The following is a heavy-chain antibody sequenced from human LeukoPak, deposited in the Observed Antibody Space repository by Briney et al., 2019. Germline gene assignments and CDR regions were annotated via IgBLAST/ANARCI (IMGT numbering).Heavy chain of an antibody. J-gene: IGHJ4*02. V-gene: IGHV1-2*06. Sequence: ASVKVSCKASGYTFTSYGISWVRQAPGQGLEWMGRINPNSGGTNYAQKFQGRVTMTRDTSISTAYMELSRLRSDDTAVYYCARFVSDYGDQYYFDYWGQGTLVTVSS. CDR2: INPNSGGT. CDR3: ARFVSDYGDQYYFDY. D-gene: IGHD4-17*01. CDR1: GYTFTSYG.